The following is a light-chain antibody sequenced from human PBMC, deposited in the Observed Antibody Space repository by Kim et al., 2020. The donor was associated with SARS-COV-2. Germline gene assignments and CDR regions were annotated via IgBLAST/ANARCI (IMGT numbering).Light chain of an antibody. CDR2: GAS. Sequence: EIVMTQSPATLSVSPGERATISCRASQSIGIYLAWYQQKPGQAPRLLIYGASTRATGVPGRFSGSGSGTEFTLSITSLQSEDFATYYCQQYNDWPPGDTFGQGTKLEI. CDR1: QSIGIY. J-gene: IGKJ2*01. V-gene: IGKV3-15*01. CDR3: QQYNDWPPGDT.